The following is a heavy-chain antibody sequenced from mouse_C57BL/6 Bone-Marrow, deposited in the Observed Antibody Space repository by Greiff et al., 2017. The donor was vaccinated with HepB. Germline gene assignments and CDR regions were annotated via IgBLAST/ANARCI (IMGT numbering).Heavy chain of an antibody. CDR3: AGPYYYGSSYLDY. D-gene: IGHD1-1*01. CDR2: INPSSGYT. J-gene: IGHJ2*01. V-gene: IGHV1-7*01. Sequence: VQLQQSGAELAKPGASVKLSCKASGYTFTSYWMHWVKQRPGQGLEWIGYINPSSGYTKYNQKFKDKATLTADKSSSKAYMQLSSLTYEDSAVYYCAGPYYYGSSYLDYWGQGTTLTVSS. CDR1: GYTFTSYW.